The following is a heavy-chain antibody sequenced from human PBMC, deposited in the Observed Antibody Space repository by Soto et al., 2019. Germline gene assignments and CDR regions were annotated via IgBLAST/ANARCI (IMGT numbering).Heavy chain of an antibody. CDR2: ISDDGRNT. CDR1: GFRFSSYG. V-gene: IGHV3-30*18. J-gene: IGHJ6*02. CDR3: AKDPRGNGDVTHYYNGMDF. Sequence: QAQLVESGGGVVQPGRSLRLSCEVSGFRFSSYGVHWVRQAPGKGLEWVALISDDGRNTFYPDSVKGRFSISRDNSKNTVYLQMNSLRAEDTAVYYCAKDPRGNGDVTHYYNGMDFWGQGTTVTVSS. D-gene: IGHD4-17*01.